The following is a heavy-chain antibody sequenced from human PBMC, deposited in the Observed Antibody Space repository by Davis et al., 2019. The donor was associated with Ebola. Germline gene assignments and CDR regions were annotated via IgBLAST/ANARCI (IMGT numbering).Heavy chain of an antibody. Sequence: SETLSLTCAVSGGSISSNNWWSWVRQAPGKGLEWIGETYHSGNTSYNPSLKSRVTISMDKSKNQFSLNLNSVTAADTAVYYCARDRGFCSGGSCPLDYWGQGTLVTVSS. J-gene: IGHJ4*02. CDR1: GGSISSNNW. CDR2: TYHSGNT. V-gene: IGHV4-4*02. D-gene: IGHD2-15*01. CDR3: ARDRGFCSGGSCPLDY.